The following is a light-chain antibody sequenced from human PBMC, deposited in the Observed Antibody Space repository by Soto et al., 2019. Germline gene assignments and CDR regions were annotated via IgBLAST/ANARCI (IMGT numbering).Light chain of an antibody. CDR2: ATS. V-gene: IGKV3-20*01. CDR1: QRVSSNS. Sequence: EIVLTQSPGTLSLSPGERATLSCRASQRVSSNSLAWYQQKPGQAPRLVFYATSTRASGFPDRFSASGSGTVFTLTISRLEPEDVAVYYCLVYGNSPSTFGQGTKLDIK. CDR3: LVYGNSPST. J-gene: IGKJ1*01.